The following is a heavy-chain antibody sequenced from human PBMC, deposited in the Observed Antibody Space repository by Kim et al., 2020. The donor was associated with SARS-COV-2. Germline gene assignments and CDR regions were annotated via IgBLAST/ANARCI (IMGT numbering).Heavy chain of an antibody. CDR2: GNT. Sequence: GNTASAASVKGRFTTSRDTSKNPLYLQMNSLRAEDTAVYYCAREAGSSLGWGQGTLVTVSS. D-gene: IGHD6-19*01. J-gene: IGHJ4*02. V-gene: IGHV3-66*01. CDR3: AREAGSSLG.